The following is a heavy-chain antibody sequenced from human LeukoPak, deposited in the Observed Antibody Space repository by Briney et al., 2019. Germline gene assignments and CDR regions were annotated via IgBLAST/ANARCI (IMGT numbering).Heavy chain of an antibody. V-gene: IGHV4-59*01. Sequence: SETLSLTRIVSGGSISSYYWSWIRQPPGKGLEWIGYVYYSGSTNSNPPLKSRVTISVDTSKNQFSLKVSSVTAADTAIYYCARGYNWFDPWGQGTPVTVSS. CDR2: VYYSGST. CDR3: ARGYNWFDP. CDR1: GGSISSYY. J-gene: IGHJ5*02.